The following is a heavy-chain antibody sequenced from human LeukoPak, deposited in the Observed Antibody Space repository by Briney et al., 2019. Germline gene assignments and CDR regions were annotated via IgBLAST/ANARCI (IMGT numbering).Heavy chain of an antibody. CDR3: AADGYSSPFDY. Sequence: GGSLRLSCAASGFIFSNYWMNWVRQTPGKGPEWVANIKKDGSEKYYVDSVRGRFTISRDNAKNSLYLQMNSLRAEDTAVYYCAADGYSSPFDYWGQGTLVTVSS. CDR1: GFIFSNYW. D-gene: IGHD5-24*01. V-gene: IGHV3-7*01. CDR2: IKKDGSEK. J-gene: IGHJ4*02.